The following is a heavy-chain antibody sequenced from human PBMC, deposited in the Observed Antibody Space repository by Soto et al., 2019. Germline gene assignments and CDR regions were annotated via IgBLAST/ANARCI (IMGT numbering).Heavy chain of an antibody. CDR3: ARDLFCSDTTCVQGRFDY. J-gene: IGHJ4*02. Sequence: PSETLSLTCAVYGGSFSCYYWNWIRQSPGKGLEWIGAINHRGSTNYNPSLKSRVTISVDSSRNQFSLRLSSVTAADTAVYYCARDLFCSDTTCVQGRFDYWGQGTLVTVSS. D-gene: IGHD2-2*01. CDR1: GGSFSCYY. CDR2: INHRGST. V-gene: IGHV4-34*01.